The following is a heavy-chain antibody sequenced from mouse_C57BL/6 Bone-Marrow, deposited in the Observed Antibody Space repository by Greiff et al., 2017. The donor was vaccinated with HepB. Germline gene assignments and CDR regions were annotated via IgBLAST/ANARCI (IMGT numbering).Heavy chain of an antibody. Sequence: EVQLVESGGGLVKPGGSLKLSCAASGFTFSSYAMSWVRQTPEKRLEWVATISDGGSYTYYPDNVKGRFTISRDNAKNNLYLQMSHLKSEDTALYYGAREDYWGQGTTLTVSS. CDR2: ISDGGSYT. J-gene: IGHJ2*01. CDR1: GFTFSSYA. V-gene: IGHV5-4*01. CDR3: AREDY.